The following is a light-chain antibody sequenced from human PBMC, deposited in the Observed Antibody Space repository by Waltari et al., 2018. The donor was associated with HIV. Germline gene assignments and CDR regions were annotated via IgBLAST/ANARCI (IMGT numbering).Light chain of an antibody. CDR2: EVK. CDR3: CSYAGSDTLV. CDR1: SSNVGTYNL. Sequence: ALTQPASVSGSPGHSIPIPCTGTSSNVGTYNLFPWYQQHPGKAPKLLIYEVKRRPSGLSDRFSGSKSGNTASLTVSGLQAEDEAIYYCCSYAGSDTLVFGGGTSLTIL. V-gene: IGLV2-23*02. J-gene: IGLJ3*02.